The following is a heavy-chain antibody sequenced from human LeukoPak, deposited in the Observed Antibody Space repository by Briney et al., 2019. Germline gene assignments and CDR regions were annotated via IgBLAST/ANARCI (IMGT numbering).Heavy chain of an antibody. CDR3: ARREYSSGFDAFDI. J-gene: IGHJ3*02. CDR1: GGSISSYY. D-gene: IGHD3-22*01. Sequence: ASETLSLTCTVSGGSISSYYWSWIRQPAGKGLEWIGRIYTSGSTNYNPSLKSRVTMSVDTSKRQFSLKLNSVTAADTAVYYCARREYSSGFDAFDIWGQGTMVTVSS. CDR2: IYTSGST. V-gene: IGHV4-4*07.